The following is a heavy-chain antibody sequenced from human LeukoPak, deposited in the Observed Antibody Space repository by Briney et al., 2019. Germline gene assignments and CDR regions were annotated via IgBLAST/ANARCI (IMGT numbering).Heavy chain of an antibody. J-gene: IGHJ6*02. CDR2: ISGSGGST. Sequence: PGGSLRLSCAASGFTFSSYAMSWVRQAPGKGLEWVSAISGSGGSTYYADSVKGRFTISRDNSKNTLYLQMNSLRAEDTAVYYCAKFFSGWGLDISVGMDVWGQGTTVTVSS. D-gene: IGHD3/OR15-3a*01. CDR3: AKFFSGWGLDISVGMDV. V-gene: IGHV3-23*01. CDR1: GFTFSSYA.